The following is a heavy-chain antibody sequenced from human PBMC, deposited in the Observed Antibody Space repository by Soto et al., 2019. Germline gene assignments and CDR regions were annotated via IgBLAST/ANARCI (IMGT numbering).Heavy chain of an antibody. CDR2: ISAHNGNT. V-gene: IGHV1-18*01. D-gene: IGHD1-1*01. CDR1: GYGFTTYG. Sequence: QVHLVQSGAEVKKPGASVKVSCKGSGYGFTTYGITWVRQAPGQGLEWMAWISAHNGNTNYAQKLQGRFTVSRETSTSKAYMELRSLRSDDTAVYYCARGRYGDYWGQGALVTVSS. J-gene: IGHJ4*02. CDR3: ARGRYGDY.